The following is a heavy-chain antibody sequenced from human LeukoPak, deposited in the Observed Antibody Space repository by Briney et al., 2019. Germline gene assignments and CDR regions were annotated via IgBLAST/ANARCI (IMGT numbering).Heavy chain of an antibody. CDR1: GFTFSSYA. D-gene: IGHD6-6*01. J-gene: IGHJ4*02. CDR3: AKEGEYSSYFDY. CDR2: ISYDGSNK. V-gene: IGHV3-30*04. Sequence: GGSLRLSCAASGFTFSSYAMPWVRQAPGKGLEWVAVISYDGSNKYYADSVKGRFTISRDNSKNTLYLQMNSLRAEDTAVYYCAKEGEYSSYFDYWGQGTLVTVSS.